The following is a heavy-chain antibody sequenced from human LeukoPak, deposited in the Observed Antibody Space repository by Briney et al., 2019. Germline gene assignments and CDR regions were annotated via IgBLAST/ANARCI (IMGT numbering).Heavy chain of an antibody. V-gene: IGHV3-7*03. D-gene: IGHD6-19*01. J-gene: IGHJ3*02. CDR2: IKQDGSEK. Sequence: PGGSLRLSCAASGLTFSSYWMIWVRQAPGKGLEWVANIKQDGSEKYYVDSVKGRFTISRDNAKNSLYLQMNSLRAEDTALYYCAKEQGQQWLVLFAFDIWGQGTMVTVSS. CDR1: GLTFSSYW. CDR3: AKEQGQQWLVLFAFDI.